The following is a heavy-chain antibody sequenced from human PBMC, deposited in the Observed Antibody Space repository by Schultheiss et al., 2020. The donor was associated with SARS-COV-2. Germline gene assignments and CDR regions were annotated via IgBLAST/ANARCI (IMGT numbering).Heavy chain of an antibody. CDR3: ARGAIAAAGTFVDY. CDR2: ISSSSSYI. V-gene: IGHV3-21*01. Sequence: GGSLRLSCAAAGFTVSSNYMSWVRQAPGKGLEWVSSISSSSSYIYYADSVKGRFTISRDNAKNSLYLQMNSLRAEDTAVYYCARGAIAAAGTFVDYWGQGTLVTVSS. J-gene: IGHJ4*02. D-gene: IGHD6-13*01. CDR1: GFTVSSNY.